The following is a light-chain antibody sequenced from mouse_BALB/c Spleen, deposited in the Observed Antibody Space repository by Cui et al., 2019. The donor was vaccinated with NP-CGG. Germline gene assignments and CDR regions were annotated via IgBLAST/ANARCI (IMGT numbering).Light chain of an antibody. Sequence: QAVVTQESALTTSPGETVTLTCRSSTGAVTTSNYANWVQEKPDHLFTGLIGGTKNRAPGAPARFSGSLIGDKAALTITGAQTKDEAIYFCALWYSNHWVFGGGTKLTVL. CDR2: GTK. CDR3: ALWYSNHWV. J-gene: IGLJ1*01. CDR1: TGAVTTSNY. V-gene: IGLV1*01.